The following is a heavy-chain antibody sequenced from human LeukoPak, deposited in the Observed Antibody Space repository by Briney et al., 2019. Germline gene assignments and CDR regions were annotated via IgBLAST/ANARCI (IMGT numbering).Heavy chain of an antibody. CDR2: IRYDGGNE. CDR3: AKPRPYYGSGQSPNRFDP. D-gene: IGHD3-10*01. J-gene: IGHJ5*02. CDR1: GFTFSSYG. V-gene: IGHV3-30*02. Sequence: PGGSLRLSCAASGFTFSSYGLHWVRQAPGKGLEWVAFIRYDGGNEYYADSVKGRFTISRDNSKNTLYLQMNSLRVEDTAIYYCAKPRPYYGSGQSPNRFDPWGQGTLVTVS.